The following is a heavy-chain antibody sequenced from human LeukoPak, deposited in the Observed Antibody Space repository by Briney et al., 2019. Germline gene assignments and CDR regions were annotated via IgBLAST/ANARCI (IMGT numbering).Heavy chain of an antibody. J-gene: IGHJ4*02. CDR2: ISSSSSSI. D-gene: IGHD2-21*01. CDR1: GFTFSSYS. V-gene: IGHV3-48*04. Sequence: GGSLRLSCAASGFTFSSYSMNWVRQAPGKGLEWISYISSSSSSIYYADSVKGRFTISRDNAKNSLYLQMNSLRAEDTAVYYCARYRGLVVVSDKEEFSVWGQGTLVTVSS. CDR3: ARYRGLVVVSDKEEFSV.